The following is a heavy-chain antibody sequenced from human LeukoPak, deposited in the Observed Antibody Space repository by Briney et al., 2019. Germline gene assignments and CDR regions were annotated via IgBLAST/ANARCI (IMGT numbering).Heavy chain of an antibody. CDR3: ARVSGAGHPLYYYYMDV. CDR1: GGSISSYY. D-gene: IGHD6-6*01. Sequence: SETLSLTCTVSGGSISSYYWSWIRQPAGKGLEWIGRIYSSGSNNYNPSLKSRVTMSVDTSKNQFSLRLSSVTAADTAVYYCARVSGAGHPLYYYYMDVWGKGTTVTVSS. J-gene: IGHJ6*03. V-gene: IGHV4-4*07. CDR2: IYSSGSN.